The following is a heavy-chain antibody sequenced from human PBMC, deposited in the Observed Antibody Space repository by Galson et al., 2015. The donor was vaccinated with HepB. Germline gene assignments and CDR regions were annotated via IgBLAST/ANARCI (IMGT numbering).Heavy chain of an antibody. CDR1: GFTFSSYS. J-gene: IGHJ4*02. D-gene: IGHD2-15*01. V-gene: IGHV3-48*01. CDR2: ISSSSSTI. Sequence: SLRLSCAASGFTFSSYSMNWVRQAPGKGLEWVSYISSSSSTIYYADSVKGRFTISRDNAKNSLYLQMNSLRAEDTAVYYCARDARYCSGGSCYHRPLGFDYWGQGTLVTVSS. CDR3: ARDARYCSGGSCYHRPLGFDY.